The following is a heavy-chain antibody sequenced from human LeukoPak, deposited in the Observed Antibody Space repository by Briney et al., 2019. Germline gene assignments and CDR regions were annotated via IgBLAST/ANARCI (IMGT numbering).Heavy chain of an antibody. CDR3: ARSRMERGYDAFDI. J-gene: IGHJ3*02. CDR1: SYSISSGYY. CDR2: IYHSGST. D-gene: IGHD1-1*01. V-gene: IGHV4-38-2*02. Sequence: PSETLSLTCTVSSYSISSGYYWGWIRQPPGKGLEWIGSIYHSGSTYYNPSLKSRVTISVDTSKNQFSLKLSSATAADTAVYYCARSRMERGYDAFDIWGQGTMVTVSS.